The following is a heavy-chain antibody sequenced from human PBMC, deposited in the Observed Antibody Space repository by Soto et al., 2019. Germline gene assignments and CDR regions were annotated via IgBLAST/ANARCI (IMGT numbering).Heavy chain of an antibody. J-gene: IGHJ6*02. V-gene: IGHV4-30-4*01. CDR1: CGSISSGDYY. Sequence: PSETLSLTCTVSCGSISSGDYYWSWIRQPPGKGLEWIGYIYYSGSTYYNPSLKSRVSISVDTSKNQFSLKLSSVTAADTAVYYCAGERQGISGLDYQSGMDVWGQGTTVTVSS. CDR3: AGERQGISGLDYQSGMDV. CDR2: IYYSGST. D-gene: IGHD3-10*01.